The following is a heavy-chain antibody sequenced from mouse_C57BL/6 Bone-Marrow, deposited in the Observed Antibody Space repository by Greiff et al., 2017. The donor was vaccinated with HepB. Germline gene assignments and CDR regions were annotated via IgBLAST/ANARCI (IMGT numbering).Heavy chain of an antibody. CDR3: ASHYYGSTWFAY. D-gene: IGHD1-1*01. V-gene: IGHV7-3*01. CDR1: GFTFTDYY. CDR2: IRNKANGYTT. Sequence: EVKLVESGGGLVQPGGSLSLSCAASGFTFTDYYMSWVRQPPGKALEWLGFIRNKANGYTTESSASVKGRFTISRDNSQSILYLQMNALRAEDSATYYCASHYYGSTWFAYWGQGTLVTVSA. J-gene: IGHJ3*01.